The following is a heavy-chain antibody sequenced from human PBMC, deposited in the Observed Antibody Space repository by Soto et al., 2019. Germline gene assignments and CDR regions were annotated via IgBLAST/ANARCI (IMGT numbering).Heavy chain of an antibody. J-gene: IGHJ6*02. CDR2: IWHDGSDK. CDR3: ARGSGNYYYGMHV. D-gene: IGHD6-19*01. V-gene: IGHV3-33*01. CDR1: GFIFSTYG. Sequence: GGSLRLSCVASGFIFSTYGMHWVRQAPGKGLEWVALIWHDGSDKYYADSVKGRFTISRDNSKNTLYLQMNSLRAEDTAVYYCARGSGNYYYGMHVWGQGTTVTVSS.